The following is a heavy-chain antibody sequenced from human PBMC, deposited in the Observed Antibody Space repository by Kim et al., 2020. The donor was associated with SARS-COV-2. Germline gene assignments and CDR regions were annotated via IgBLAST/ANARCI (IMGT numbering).Heavy chain of an antibody. CDR3: AREGGPNYYDSSGYYYDSYYYGMDV. Sequence: GGSLRLSCAASGFTFSSYWMSWVRQAPGKGLEWVANIKQDGSEKYYVDSVKGRFTLSRDNAKNSLYLQMNSLRAEDTAVYYCAREGGPNYYDSSGYYYDSYYYGMDVWGQGTTVTVSS. J-gene: IGHJ6*02. CDR1: GFTFSSYW. CDR2: IKQDGSEK. D-gene: IGHD3-22*01. V-gene: IGHV3-7*01.